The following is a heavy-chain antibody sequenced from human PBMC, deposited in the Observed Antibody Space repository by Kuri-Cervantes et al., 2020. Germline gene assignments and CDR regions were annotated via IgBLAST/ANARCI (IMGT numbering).Heavy chain of an antibody. CDR1: GGSISSSSYY. D-gene: IGHD3-10*01. Sequence: SETLSLTCTVSGGSISSSSYYWGWIRQPPGKGLEWIGSIYYSGSTNYNPSLKSRVTISVDKSKNQFSLKLSSVTAADTAVYYCARAVPLYYYGSGSYRRGMDVWGQGTTVTVSS. CDR3: ARAVPLYYYGSGSYRRGMDV. J-gene: IGHJ6*02. V-gene: IGHV4-39*07. CDR2: IYYSGST.